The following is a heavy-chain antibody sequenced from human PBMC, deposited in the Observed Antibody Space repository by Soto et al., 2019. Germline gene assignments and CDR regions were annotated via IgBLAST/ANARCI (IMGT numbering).Heavy chain of an antibody. V-gene: IGHV1-69*12. D-gene: IGHD6-25*01. CDR1: GGTFGNSA. CDR3: VRDKDRLHLGGTYCYAMDV. J-gene: IGHJ6*02. CDR2: IIPIFATP. Sequence: QVQLVQSGAEVKKPGSSVTVSCKDSGGTFGNSAISGVRQAPGQGLEWMGGIIPIFATPDYAQKFQGRITITADEATSTAYMELTSLRSEDTAVYYCVRDKDRLHLGGTYCYAMDVWGQGTTVHVS.